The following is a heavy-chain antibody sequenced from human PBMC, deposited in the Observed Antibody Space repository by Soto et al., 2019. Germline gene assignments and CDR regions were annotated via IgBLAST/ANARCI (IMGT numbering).Heavy chain of an antibody. D-gene: IGHD4-17*01. CDR1: GFTFNRYT. Sequence: GGALRLSCAASGFTFNRYTMSRVRQAPGTGLEWVSSLIGSSGVTYYADSVKGRFTISRDTSKNTLYLEMNSLRTDDTALYYCAKDKHPDGAWDFDYWGLGTLVTVSS. J-gene: IGHJ4*02. CDR2: LIGSSGVT. V-gene: IGHV3-23*01. CDR3: AKDKHPDGAWDFDY.